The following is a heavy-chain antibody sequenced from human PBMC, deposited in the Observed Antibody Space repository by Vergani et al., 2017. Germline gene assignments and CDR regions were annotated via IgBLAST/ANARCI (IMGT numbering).Heavy chain of an antibody. J-gene: IGHJ4*02. CDR1: GYTFTDHY. CDR3: ARGYYGILTGYRY. Sequence: EVQLVQSGAEVKKPGATMKISCKVSGYTFTDHYMHWVKQAPGKGLEWMGLVDPEDGETIYAEKFKGRVTIAADTSTDTAHLELSSLRSEDTAIYYCARGYYGILTGYRYWGQGTLVTVSA. CDR2: VDPEDGET. V-gene: IGHV1-69-2*01. D-gene: IGHD3-9*01.